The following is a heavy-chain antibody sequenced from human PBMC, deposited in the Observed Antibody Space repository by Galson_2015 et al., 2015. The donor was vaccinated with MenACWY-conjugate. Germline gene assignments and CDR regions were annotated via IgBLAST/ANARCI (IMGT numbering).Heavy chain of an antibody. CDR1: Y. Sequence: YWSWIRQSPGKGLECIGYTFYNGATNYSPSLKSRVTISLDTSKNQFSLKLSSVTAADTAVYYCARGPSLVRGVNYYGLDVWGQGTTVTVSS. V-gene: IGHV4-59*12. D-gene: IGHD3-10*01. CDR2: TFYNGAT. J-gene: IGHJ6*02. CDR3: ARGPSLVRGVNYYGLDV.